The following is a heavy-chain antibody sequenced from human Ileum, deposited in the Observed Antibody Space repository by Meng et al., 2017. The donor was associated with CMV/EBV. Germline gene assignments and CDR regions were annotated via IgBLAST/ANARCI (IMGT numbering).Heavy chain of an antibody. Sequence: ASVKVSCKASGYTFTGYYMHWVRQAPGQGLEWMGWINPNSGGTNYAQKFQGRVTTTRDTSISTAYMELSRLRSDDTAVYYCARDEWELYNWFDPWGQGTLVTGSS. CDR1: GYTFTGYY. D-gene: IGHD1-26*01. CDR3: ARDEWELYNWFDP. V-gene: IGHV1-2*02. CDR2: INPNSGGT. J-gene: IGHJ5*02.